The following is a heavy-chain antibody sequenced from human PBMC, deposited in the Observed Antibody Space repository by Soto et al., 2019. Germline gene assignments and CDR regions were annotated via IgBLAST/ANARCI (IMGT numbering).Heavy chain of an antibody. Sequence: QITLKESGPTLAKPTQTLTLTCTFSGFSLNTNAVGVAWIRQPPGKALEWLALLYWDDDKRYSPSLKSRLTITTDTSKNQVVLTMTNMDPEDTATYYCAHRRVRDSSGERFDSWGQGTLVTVSS. CDR2: LYWDDDK. D-gene: IGHD6-19*01. CDR1: GFSLNTNAVG. CDR3: AHRRVRDSSGERFDS. J-gene: IGHJ4*02. V-gene: IGHV2-5*02.